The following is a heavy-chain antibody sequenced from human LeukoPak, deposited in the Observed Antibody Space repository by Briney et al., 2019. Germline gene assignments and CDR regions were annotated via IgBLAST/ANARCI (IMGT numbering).Heavy chain of an antibody. J-gene: IGHJ4*02. CDR2: IKGDGIST. CDR1: GFTFSSYA. D-gene: IGHD3-3*01. V-gene: IGHV3-74*01. CDR3: AKDHYWSIDY. Sequence: GGSLRLSCAASGFTFSSYAMSWVRQAPGQGLVWVSRIKGDGISTNYADSVKGRFTISRDIAKNTLYLQMNSLRAEDTGVYYCAKDHYWSIDYWGRGTLVTVSS.